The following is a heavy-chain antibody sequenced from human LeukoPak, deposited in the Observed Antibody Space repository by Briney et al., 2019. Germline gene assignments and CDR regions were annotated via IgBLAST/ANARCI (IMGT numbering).Heavy chain of an antibody. D-gene: IGHD5-12*01. CDR3: VRLSGYDIVHDY. V-gene: IGHV5-51*01. J-gene: IGHJ4*02. Sequence: GASMKFSCKGAGYSFTSYWGGWVRPMRRKRLEWMGIIYPSDSDTRYNPSFQGQITISADKSITTDYLQWSILNASATAMYYCVRLSGYDIVHDYWGQGTLVTVSS. CDR2: IYPSDSDT. CDR1: GYSFTSYW.